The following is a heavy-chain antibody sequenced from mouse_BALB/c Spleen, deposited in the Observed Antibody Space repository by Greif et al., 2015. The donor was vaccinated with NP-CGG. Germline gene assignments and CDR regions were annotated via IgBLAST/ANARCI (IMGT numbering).Heavy chain of an antibody. CDR1: GYAFTNYL. CDR2: INPGSGGT. J-gene: IGHJ4*01. V-gene: IGHV1-54*01. Sequence: VKLMESGAKLVRPGTSVKVSCKASGYAFTNYLIEWVKQRPGQGLEWIGVINPGSGGTNYNEEFKGKATLTADKSSSTAYMQLSSLTSDDSAVYFCATDDYDRDAMDYWGQGTSVTVSS. D-gene: IGHD2-4*01. CDR3: ATDDYDRDAMDY.